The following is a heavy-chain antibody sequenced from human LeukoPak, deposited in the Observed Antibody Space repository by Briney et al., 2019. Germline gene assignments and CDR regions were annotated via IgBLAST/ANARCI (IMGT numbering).Heavy chain of an antibody. CDR2: ISGSGGST. CDR1: GFTFSSYG. Sequence: GGSLRLSCAASGFTFSSYGMSWVRQAPGKGLEWVSAISGSGGSTYYADSVKGRFTISRDNSKNTLYLQMNSLRAEDRAVYYCAKHYDYVWGSYRYTYYFDYWGQGTLVTVSS. CDR3: AKHYDYVWGSYRYTYYFDY. V-gene: IGHV3-23*01. D-gene: IGHD3-16*02. J-gene: IGHJ4*02.